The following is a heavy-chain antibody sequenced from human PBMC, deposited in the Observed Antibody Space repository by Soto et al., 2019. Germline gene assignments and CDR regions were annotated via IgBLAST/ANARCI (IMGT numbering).Heavy chain of an antibody. CDR1: GFTFSSDA. CDR3: ARFDAFYYYYGMDV. D-gene: IGHD3-3*02. J-gene: IGHJ6*02. CDR2: ISGSGGST. Sequence: GGSLRLSCAASGFTFSSDAMSWARQAPGKGLEWVSAISGSGGSTYYADSVKGRITISRDNSKHTLYLQMNSLRAEDTAVYYCARFDAFYYYYGMDVWGQGTTVTVSS. V-gene: IGHV3-23*01.